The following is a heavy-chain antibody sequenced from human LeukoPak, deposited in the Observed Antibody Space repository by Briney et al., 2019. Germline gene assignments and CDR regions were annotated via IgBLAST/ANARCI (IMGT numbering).Heavy chain of an antibody. CDR2: VSYTGGMT. D-gene: IGHD4-17*01. CDR3: AKDGRSDLGDHHEYFDY. CDR1: GFPFSSYA. J-gene: IGHJ4*02. V-gene: IGHV3-23*01. Sequence: GGSLRLSCAASGFPFSSYAMSWVRQAPGKGLEWVSAVSYTGGMTYYADSVKGPFTISRDNSKNTLYLQMNGLRAEDTAVYYCAKDGRSDLGDHHEYFDYWGQGTLVTVSS.